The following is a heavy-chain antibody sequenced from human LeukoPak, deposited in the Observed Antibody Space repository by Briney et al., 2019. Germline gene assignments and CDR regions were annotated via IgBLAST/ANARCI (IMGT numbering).Heavy chain of an antibody. Sequence: GGSLRLSCAASGFTFDDYAMHWVRQAPGKGLEGVSGISWNSGSIGYADSVKGRFTISRDNAKNSLYLQMNSLRAEDAALYYCAKDRRPTMVRGNIDYWGQGTLVTVSS. J-gene: IGHJ4*02. D-gene: IGHD3-10*01. CDR3: AKDRRPTMVRGNIDY. CDR1: GFTFDDYA. V-gene: IGHV3-9*01. CDR2: ISWNSGSI.